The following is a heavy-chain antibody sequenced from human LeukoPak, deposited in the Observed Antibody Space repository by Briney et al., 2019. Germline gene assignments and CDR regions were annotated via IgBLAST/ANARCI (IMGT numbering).Heavy chain of an antibody. CDR2: IYTSGST. J-gene: IGHJ4*02. D-gene: IGHD3-22*01. V-gene: IGHV4-61*02. CDR1: GGSISSGSYY. Sequence: SQTLSLTCTVSGGSISSGSYYWSWIRQPAGTGLEWIGRIYTSGSTNYNPSLKSRVTISVDTSKNQFSLQLSSVTAADTAVYYCASGYYYRQDYWGQGTLVTVSS. CDR3: ASGYYYRQDY.